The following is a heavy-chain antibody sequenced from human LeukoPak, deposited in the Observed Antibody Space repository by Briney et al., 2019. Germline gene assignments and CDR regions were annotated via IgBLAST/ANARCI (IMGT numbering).Heavy chain of an antibody. Sequence: ASVKVSCKASGYTFTGYYMHWVRQAPGQGLEWMGWSNPNSGGTNYAQKFQGRVAMTRDTSISTAYMELSRLRSDDTAVYYCARVYYGSGSYSYYFDYWGQGTLVTVSS. V-gene: IGHV1-2*02. CDR1: GYTFTGYY. D-gene: IGHD3-10*01. J-gene: IGHJ4*02. CDR3: ARVYYGSGSYSYYFDY. CDR2: SNPNSGGT.